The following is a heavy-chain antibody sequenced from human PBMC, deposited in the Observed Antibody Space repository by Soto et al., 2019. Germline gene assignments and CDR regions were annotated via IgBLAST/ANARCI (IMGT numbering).Heavy chain of an antibody. CDR3: ARGEGSYYYIWGSYRSGPFDI. J-gene: IGHJ3*02. CDR2: INAGNGNT. CDR1: GYTFTSYA. V-gene: IGHV1-3*01. Sequence: ASVKVSCKASGYTFTSYAMHWVRQAPGQRLEWMGWINAGNGNTKYSQKFQGRVTITRDTSASTAYMELSSLRSEDTAVYYCARGEGSYYYIWGSYRSGPFDIWAQGKMVTVSS. D-gene: IGHD3-16*02.